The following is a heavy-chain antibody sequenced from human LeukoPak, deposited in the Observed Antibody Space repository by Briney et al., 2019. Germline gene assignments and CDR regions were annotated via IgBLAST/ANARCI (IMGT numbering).Heavy chain of an antibody. V-gene: IGHV3-74*01. D-gene: IGHD6-13*01. CDR3: TGHHQAYSRTY. CDR1: GFTFSSYW. Sequence: GGSLRLSCAASGFTFSSYWMHWVRQAPGKGLVWVSRISTDASSTTYADSVKGRFTISRDDAKDTLYLQMNSLRAEDTAVYYCTGHHQAYSRTYWGQGTLVTVSS. CDR2: ISTDASST. J-gene: IGHJ4*02.